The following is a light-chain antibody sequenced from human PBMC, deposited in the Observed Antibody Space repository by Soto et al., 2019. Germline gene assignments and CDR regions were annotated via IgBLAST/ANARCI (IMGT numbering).Light chain of an antibody. Sequence: IPFTQSPSPLPASVVDRDTITCRASQDIAIYLAWYQQKPGEAPKLLIYAASSLQSGVPSKFSGSVSGTEFTLTISSLQPEDSATYYCQQYSSYPWTFGQGTKVDI. CDR2: AAS. J-gene: IGKJ1*01. CDR3: QQYSSYPWT. V-gene: IGKV1-9*01. CDR1: QDIAIY.